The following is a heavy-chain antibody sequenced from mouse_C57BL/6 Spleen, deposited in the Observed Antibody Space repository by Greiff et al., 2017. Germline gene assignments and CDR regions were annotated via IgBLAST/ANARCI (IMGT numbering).Heavy chain of an antibody. D-gene: IGHD2-1*01. Sequence: EVKLVESGAELVRPGASVKLSCTASGFNIKDDYMHWVKQRPEQGLEWIGWIDPENGDTEYASKFQGKATITADTSSNTAYLQLSSLTSEDTAVYYCTTGGNRAMDYWGQGTSVTVSS. CDR3: TTGGNRAMDY. J-gene: IGHJ4*01. CDR1: GFNIKDDY. V-gene: IGHV14-4*01. CDR2: IDPENGDT.